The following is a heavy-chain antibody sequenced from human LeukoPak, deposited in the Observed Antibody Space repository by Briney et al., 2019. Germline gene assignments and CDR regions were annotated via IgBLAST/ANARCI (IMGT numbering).Heavy chain of an antibody. D-gene: IGHD7-27*01. J-gene: IGHJ4*02. Sequence: GESLKISCKGSGYSFTSYWIGWVRQMPGKGLEWMGIIYPGDSDTRYSPSFQGQITISADKSITTAYLQWRSLKASDTAMYYCARFSGALTGLPPLKYSIDHWGQGTLVTVSS. CDR1: GYSFTSYW. CDR3: ARFSGALTGLPPLKYSIDH. CDR2: IYPGDSDT. V-gene: IGHV5-51*01.